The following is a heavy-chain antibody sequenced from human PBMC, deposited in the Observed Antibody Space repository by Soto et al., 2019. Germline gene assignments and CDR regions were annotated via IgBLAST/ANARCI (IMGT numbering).Heavy chain of an antibody. V-gene: IGHV4-30-4*01. Sequence: TLSLTCTVXGGSISXGXXXXSWIRQPPGKGLEWIGYIYYSGSTYYNPSLKSRVTISVDTYKNQFSLKLSSVTAADTAVYYCARDPRGLVVIWPIWGQGTMVTVSS. CDR1: GGSISXGXXX. J-gene: IGHJ3*02. D-gene: IGHD3-22*01. CDR2: IYYSGST. CDR3: ARDPRGLVVIWPI.